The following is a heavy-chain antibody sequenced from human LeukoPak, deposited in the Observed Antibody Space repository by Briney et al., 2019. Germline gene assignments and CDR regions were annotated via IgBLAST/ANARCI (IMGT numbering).Heavy chain of an antibody. J-gene: IGHJ4*02. CDR3: ARDLGPRGIISPQGY. V-gene: IGHV1-18*01. Sequence: ASVKVSCKASGYSFKIYAISWVRQAPGQGLEWMGWISTYDGDTNYAQKVQGRVTMTTDTSTSTAYMELRSLRSDDTAVYYCARDLGPRGIISPQGYWGQGTQVTVSS. CDR1: GYSFKIYA. CDR2: ISTYDGDT. D-gene: IGHD5-24*01.